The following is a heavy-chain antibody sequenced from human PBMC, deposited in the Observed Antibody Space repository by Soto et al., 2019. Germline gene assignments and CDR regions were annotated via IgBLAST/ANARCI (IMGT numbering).Heavy chain of an antibody. Sequence: GASVKVSCKASGGTFSSYAISWVRQAPGQGLEWMGGIIPIFGTANHAQKFQGRVTITADESTSTAYMELSSLRSEDTAVYYCASDENVPLDYYYYMDVWGKGTTVTVSS. D-gene: IGHD1-1*01. J-gene: IGHJ6*03. V-gene: IGHV1-69*13. CDR2: IIPIFGTA. CDR3: ASDENVPLDYYYYMDV. CDR1: GGTFSSYA.